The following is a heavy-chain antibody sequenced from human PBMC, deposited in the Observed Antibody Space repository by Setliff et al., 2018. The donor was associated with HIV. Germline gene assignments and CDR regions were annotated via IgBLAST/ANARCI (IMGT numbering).Heavy chain of an antibody. Sequence: KPSETLSLTCTVSGGSISSYYWSWIRQPAGKGLEWIGRTYTSGNTNYNPSLKSLKSRVTMSVDTSKNQFSLKLTSVTASDTAVYYCARAAAGNTGPFDLWGQGSPVTVSS. CDR1: GGSISSYY. CDR2: TYTSGNT. V-gene: IGHV4-4*07. D-gene: IGHD4-17*01. J-gene: IGHJ4*02. CDR3: ARAAAGNTGPFDL.